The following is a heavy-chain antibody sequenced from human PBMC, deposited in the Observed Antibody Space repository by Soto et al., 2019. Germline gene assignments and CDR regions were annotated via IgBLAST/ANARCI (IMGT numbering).Heavy chain of an antibody. Sequence: PVGSLRLSCAASGFTFSSYGMHWARQAPGKGLEWVAVIWYDGSNKYYADSVKGRFTISRDNSKNTLYLQMNSLRAEDTAVYYCARSSMVRGVIIGYYFDYWGQGTLVTVSS. CDR3: ARSSMVRGVIIGYYFDY. V-gene: IGHV3-33*01. CDR1: GFTFSSYG. D-gene: IGHD3-10*01. J-gene: IGHJ4*02. CDR2: IWYDGSNK.